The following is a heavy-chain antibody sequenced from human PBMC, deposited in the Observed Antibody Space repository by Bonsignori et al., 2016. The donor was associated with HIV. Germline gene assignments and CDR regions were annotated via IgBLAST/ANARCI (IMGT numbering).Heavy chain of an antibody. J-gene: IGHJ4*02. Sequence: VRQAPGKGLEWVANIKQDGNEKYYVDSVKGRFTISRDNAKNSLYLQMNSLRAEDTAVYYCAREVTVTKAANYWGQGTLVTVSS. CDR3: AREVTVTKAANY. V-gene: IGHV3-7*01. D-gene: IGHD4-17*01. CDR2: IKQDGNEK.